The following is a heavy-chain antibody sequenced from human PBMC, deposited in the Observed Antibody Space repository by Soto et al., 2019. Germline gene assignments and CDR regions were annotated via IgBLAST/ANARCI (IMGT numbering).Heavy chain of an antibody. CDR1: GGSIISYY. Sequence: SETLSLTCTVSGGSIISYYWSWIRQPPWKGLEWIGYIYYSGSTNYNPSLKSRVTISVDTSKNQFSLKLSSVTAADTAVYYCARGRTYYYGSGSYYKSWNYYYYMDVWGKGTTVTVSS. CDR2: IYYSGST. V-gene: IGHV4-59*08. J-gene: IGHJ6*03. D-gene: IGHD3-10*01. CDR3: ARGRTYYYGSGSYYKSWNYYYYMDV.